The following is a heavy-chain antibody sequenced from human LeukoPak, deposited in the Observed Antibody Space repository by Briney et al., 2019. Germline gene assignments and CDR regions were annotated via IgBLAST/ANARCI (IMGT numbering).Heavy chain of an antibody. Sequence: AEPLTLTCTASGYSISSGYYWGRLRPPPGKGLEWIWCTYHSGSTYYNPSLKSRVTRSVDTSKNQFSLKLSSVTAADTAVYYCTRGYSSGWYYYYYYMDVWGKGTTVTVSS. D-gene: IGHD6-19*01. V-gene: IGHV4-38-2*02. CDR2: TYHSGST. CDR3: TRGYSSGWYYYYYYMDV. CDR1: GYSISSGYY. J-gene: IGHJ6*03.